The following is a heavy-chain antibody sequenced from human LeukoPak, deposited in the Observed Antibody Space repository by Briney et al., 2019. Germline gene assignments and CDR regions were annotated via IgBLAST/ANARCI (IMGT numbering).Heavy chain of an antibody. Sequence: ASVKVSCKASGYTFTSYDINWVRQATGQGLEWMGWMNPNSGNTGYAQKFQGRVTMTRNTSISTAYMELSSLRSEDTAVYYCARAYRSCSSTSCYRKYYYYYMDVWGKGTTVTISS. CDR2: MNPNSGNT. CDR3: ARAYRSCSSTSCYRKYYYYYMDV. CDR1: GYTFTSYD. D-gene: IGHD2-2*01. J-gene: IGHJ6*03. V-gene: IGHV1-8*01.